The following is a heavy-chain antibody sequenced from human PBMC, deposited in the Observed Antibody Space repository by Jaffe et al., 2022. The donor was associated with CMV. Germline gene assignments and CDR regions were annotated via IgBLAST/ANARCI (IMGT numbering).Heavy chain of an antibody. CDR2: MNPNSGNT. D-gene: IGHD3-3*01. Sequence: QVQLVQSGAEVKKPGASVKVSCKASGYTFTSYDINWVRQATGQGLEWMGWMNPNSGNTGYAQKFQGRVTMTRNTSISTAYMELSSLRSEDTAVYYCARGRPYYDFWSGYYTLQYYYYGMDVWGQGTTVTVSS. V-gene: IGHV1-8*01. CDR1: GYTFTSYD. J-gene: IGHJ6*02. CDR3: ARGRPYYDFWSGYYTLQYYYYGMDV.